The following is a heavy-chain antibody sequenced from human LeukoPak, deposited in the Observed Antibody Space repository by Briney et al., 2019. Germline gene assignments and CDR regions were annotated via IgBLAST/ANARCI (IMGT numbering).Heavy chain of an antibody. CDR2: INHSGST. V-gene: IGHV4-34*01. CDR3: ARGHYYDSSGYEIFDY. D-gene: IGHD3-22*01. CDR1: GGSISSYY. Sequence: SETLSLTCTVSGGSISSYYWSWIRQPPGKGLEWIGEINHSGSTNYNPSLKSRVTISVDTSKNQFSLKLSSVTAADTAVYYCARGHYYDSSGYEIFDYWGQGTLVTVSS. J-gene: IGHJ4*02.